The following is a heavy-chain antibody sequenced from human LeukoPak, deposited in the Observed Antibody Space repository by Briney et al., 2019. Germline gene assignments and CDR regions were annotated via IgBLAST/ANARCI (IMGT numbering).Heavy chain of an antibody. CDR3: VSQEVVPH. J-gene: IGHJ4*02. V-gene: IGHV3-7*01. Sequence: QPGGSLRLSCAASGFSFTNYWMSWVRQAPGKGLEWVANVKEDGTTKQYVDSVKGRFTISRDNAKNSLYLRMDSLRAEDTAVYYCVSQEVVPHWGQGTLVSVSS. D-gene: IGHD2-15*01. CDR1: GFSFTNYW. CDR2: VKEDGTTK.